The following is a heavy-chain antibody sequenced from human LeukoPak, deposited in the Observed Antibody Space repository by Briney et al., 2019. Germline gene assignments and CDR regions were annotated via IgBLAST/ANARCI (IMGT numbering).Heavy chain of an antibody. CDR1: GGSISSYY. D-gene: IGHD3-3*01. CDR2: IYTSGST. V-gene: IGHV4-4*07. CDR3: ARDVGYYDFWSGYSAFDI. J-gene: IGHJ3*02. Sequence: PSETLSLTCTVSGGSISSYYWSWIRQPAGKGLEWIGRIYTSGSTNYNPSLKSRVTISVDTSKNQFSLRPSSVTAADTAVYYCARDVGYYDFWSGYSAFDIWGQGTMVTVSS.